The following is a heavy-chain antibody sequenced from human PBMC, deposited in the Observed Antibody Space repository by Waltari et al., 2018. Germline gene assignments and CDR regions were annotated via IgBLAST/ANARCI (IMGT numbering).Heavy chain of an antibody. D-gene: IGHD6-13*01. CDR3: AGSISWYWFDP. CDR1: GGSFRGYY. CDR2: INHSGST. Sequence: QVQLQQWGAGLLKPSETLSLTCAVYGGSFRGYYWSWIRQPPGKGLEWIGEINHSGSTNCHPSLTSRFTIAVDTSKNQFSLKLSSVTAADTAVYYCAGSISWYWFDPWGQGTLVTVSS. J-gene: IGHJ5*02. V-gene: IGHV4-34*01.